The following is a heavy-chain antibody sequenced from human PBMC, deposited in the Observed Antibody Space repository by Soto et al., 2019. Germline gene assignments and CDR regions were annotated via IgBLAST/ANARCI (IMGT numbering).Heavy chain of an antibody. Sequence: SETLSLTCTVSGGSISSYYWSWIRQPPGKGLEWIGYIYYSGSTNYNPSLKSRVTISVDTSKNQFSLKLSSVTAADTAVYYCARGYKGYYDSSGYYHFDYWGQGIQVTVS. V-gene: IGHV4-59*01. J-gene: IGHJ4*02. D-gene: IGHD3-22*01. CDR2: IYYSGST. CDR3: ARGYKGYYDSSGYYHFDY. CDR1: GGSISSYY.